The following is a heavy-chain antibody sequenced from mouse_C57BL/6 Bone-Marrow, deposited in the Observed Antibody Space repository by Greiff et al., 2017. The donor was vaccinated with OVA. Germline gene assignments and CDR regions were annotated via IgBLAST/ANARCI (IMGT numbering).Heavy chain of an antibody. Sequence: VQLQQPGAELVMPGASVKLSCKASGYTFTSYWMHWVKQRPGQGLEWIGEIDPSDSYTNYNQKFKGKSTLTVDKSSSTAYMQLSSLTSEDSAVYYCARGPHYYGSSYRYWYFDVWGTGTTVTVSS. CDR1: GYTFTSYW. D-gene: IGHD1-1*01. CDR3: ARGPHYYGSSYRYWYFDV. J-gene: IGHJ1*03. V-gene: IGHV1-69*01. CDR2: IDPSDSYT.